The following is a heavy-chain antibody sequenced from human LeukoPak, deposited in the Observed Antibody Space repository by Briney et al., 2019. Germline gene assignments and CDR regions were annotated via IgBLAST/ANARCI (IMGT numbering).Heavy chain of an antibody. CDR2: IYSDNT. CDR1: GFTVSTNS. V-gene: IGHV3-53*01. CDR3: AKDFSGEPL. J-gene: IGHJ4*02. Sequence: GGSLRLSCTVSGFTVSTNSMSWVRQAPGKGLEWVSFIYSDNTHYSDTVKGRFTISTDNSKNTLYLQMNSLRAEDTAVYYCAKDFSGEPLWGQGTLVTVSS. D-gene: IGHD5-12*01.